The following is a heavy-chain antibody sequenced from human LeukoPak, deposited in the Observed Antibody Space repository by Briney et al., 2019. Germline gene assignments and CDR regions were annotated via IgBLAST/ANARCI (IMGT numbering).Heavy chain of an antibody. CDR1: GYTFTSYA. D-gene: IGHD2-8*01. CDR3: ARGIGIGTVLMVHGNMDV. V-gene: IGHV7-4-1*02. J-gene: IGHJ6*03. CDR2: INTYTGNP. Sequence: ASVKVSCKASGYTFTSYAMNWVRQAPGQGLEWMGWINTYTGNPTYAQGFTGRFVFSLDTSVSTAYLQISSLKAEDTAVYYCARGIGIGTVLMVHGNMDVWGKGTTVTVSS.